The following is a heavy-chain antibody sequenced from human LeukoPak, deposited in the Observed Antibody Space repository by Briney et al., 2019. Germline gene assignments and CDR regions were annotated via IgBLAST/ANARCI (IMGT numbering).Heavy chain of an antibody. J-gene: IGHJ4*02. CDR3: AKLHENGYNYLG. CDR2: IRYDGSNK. D-gene: IGHD5-24*01. CDR1: GFTFSSYG. V-gene: IGHV3-30*02. Sequence: AGGSLRLSCAASGFTFSSYGMHWVRQAPGKGLEWVAFIRYDGSNKYYADSVKGRFTISRDNSKNTLYLQMNSLRAEDTAVYYCAKLHENGYNYLGWGQGTLVTVSS.